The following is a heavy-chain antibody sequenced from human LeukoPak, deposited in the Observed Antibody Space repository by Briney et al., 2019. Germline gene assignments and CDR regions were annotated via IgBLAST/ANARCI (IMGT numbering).Heavy chain of an antibody. Sequence: GGSLRLSYVVSGFSVSNNYIIWVRQAPGNGLERVSVIYGDGRTSHSASVRGRFTISRDNSKNIVSLQMNNLRAEDTAVYYCARGRGLGVVSPYFDYWGQGTLVTVSS. CDR3: ARGRGLGVVSPYFDY. V-gene: IGHV3-53*01. CDR2: IYGDGRT. J-gene: IGHJ4*02. CDR1: GFSVSNNY. D-gene: IGHD3-3*01.